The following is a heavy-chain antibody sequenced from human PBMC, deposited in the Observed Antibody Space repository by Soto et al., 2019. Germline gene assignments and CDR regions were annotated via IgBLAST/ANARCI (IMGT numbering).Heavy chain of an antibody. V-gene: IGHV4-59*08. D-gene: IGHD3-10*01. CDR2: IYYSGST. CDR3: ARTGPITMVRGVIMYYYYGMDV. CDR1: GGSISSYY. Sequence: SETLSLTCTVSGGSISSYYWSWIRQPPGKGLEWIGYIYYSGSTNYNPSLKSRVTISVDTSKNQFSLKLSSVTAADTAVYYCARTGPITMVRGVIMYYYYGMDVWGQGTTVTVSS. J-gene: IGHJ6*02.